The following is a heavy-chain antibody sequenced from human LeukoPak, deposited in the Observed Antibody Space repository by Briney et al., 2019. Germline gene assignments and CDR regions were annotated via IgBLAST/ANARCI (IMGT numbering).Heavy chain of an antibody. D-gene: IGHD3-16*01. V-gene: IGHV3-53*01. CDR1: GFTVSGTH. Sequence: AGGSLRLSCAASGFTVSGTHMSWVRQAPGKGLEWVSAIYTGGTTYYSDPVEGRFTISRDKSKNTLYLQMDSLRVEDTAAYYCARDQATSGGGLDSWGQGTLVTVSS. J-gene: IGHJ4*02. CDR3: ARDQATSGGGLDS. CDR2: IYTGGTT.